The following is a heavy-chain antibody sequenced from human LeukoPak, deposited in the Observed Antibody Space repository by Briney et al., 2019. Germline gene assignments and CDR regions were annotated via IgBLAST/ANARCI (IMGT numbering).Heavy chain of an antibody. CDR2: INAGNGNT. Sequence: ASVKVFCKASGYTCTSYAMHWVRQAPGQRLEWIGWINAGNGNTKYSQKFQGRVTITRDTSASTAYMELSSLRSEDTAVYYCAREGRGLGYCSSTSCYGAFDYWGQGTLVTVSS. V-gene: IGHV1-3*01. CDR1: GYTCTSYA. J-gene: IGHJ4*02. D-gene: IGHD2-2*01. CDR3: AREGRGLGYCSSTSCYGAFDY.